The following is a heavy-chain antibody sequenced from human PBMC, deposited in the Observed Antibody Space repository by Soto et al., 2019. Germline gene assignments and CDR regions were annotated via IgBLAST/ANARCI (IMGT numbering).Heavy chain of an antibody. D-gene: IGHD5-18*01. CDR2: ISYDGSNK. J-gene: IGHJ3*02. V-gene: IGHV3-30*18. CDR1: GFTFSSYG. CDR3: AKDLTAMVTFDAFDI. Sequence: GGSLRLSCAASGFTFSSYGMHWVRQAPGKGLEWVAVISYDGSNKYYADSVKGRFTISRDNSKNTLYLQMNSLRAEDTAVYYCAKDLTAMVTFDAFDIWGQGTMVPVTS.